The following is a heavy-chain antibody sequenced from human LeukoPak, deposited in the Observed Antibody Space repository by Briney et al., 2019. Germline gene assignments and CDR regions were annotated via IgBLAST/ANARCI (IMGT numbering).Heavy chain of an antibody. D-gene: IGHD4-23*01. J-gene: IGHJ4*02. CDR3: ARAYYGGNSYLDY. CDR2: ISYDGSNK. CDR1: GFTFSSYA. Sequence: GRSLRLSCAASGFTFSSYAMHWVRQAPGKGLEWVAVISYDGSNKYYADSVKGRFTISRDNSKNTLYLQMNSLRAEDTAVYYCARAYYGGNSYLDYWGQGTLVTVSS. V-gene: IGHV3-30-3*01.